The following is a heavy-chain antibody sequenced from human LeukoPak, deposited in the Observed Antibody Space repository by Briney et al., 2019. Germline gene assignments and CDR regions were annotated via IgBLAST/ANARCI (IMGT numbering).Heavy chain of an antibody. V-gene: IGHV3-64D*06. CDR3: VRGTGY. J-gene: IGHJ4*02. Sequence: GGSLKLSCSVSGFTFSTYVMHWVRQAPGKGLEYVSAISSNGDNTYYADSVKGRFTISRDNSKNTLYLQMSSLRADNTAVYYCVRGTGYWGQGTLVTVSS. CDR2: ISSNGDNT. CDR1: GFTFSTYV.